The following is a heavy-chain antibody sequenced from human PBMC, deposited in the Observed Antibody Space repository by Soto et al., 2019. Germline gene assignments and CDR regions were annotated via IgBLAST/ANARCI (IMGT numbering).Heavy chain of an antibody. V-gene: IGHV3-21*06. J-gene: IGHJ4*02. CDR1: GFTFTWYS. CDR2: ISSTTNYI. CDR3: ARESEDLTSNFDY. Sequence: LGGSLRLSCAASGFTFTWYSMNWVRQAPGKGLEWVSSISSTTNYIYYGDSMKGRFTISRDNAKNSLYLEMNSLRAEDTAVYYCARESEDLTSNFDYWGQGTLVTVSS.